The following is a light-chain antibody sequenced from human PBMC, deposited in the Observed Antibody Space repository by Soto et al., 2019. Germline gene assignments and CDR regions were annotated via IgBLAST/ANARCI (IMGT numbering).Light chain of an antibody. CDR1: QNIFTY. V-gene: IGKV3-11*01. Sequence: EIVLTQSPDTLSLTPGERLTLSCRASQNIFTYLAWYQQKPGQAPRLLIFDASSRATGIPARFGGSGSGTDFTLTISSLEPEDLAVYYCQQRYRWPITFGQGTRLEIK. CDR3: QQRYRWPIT. J-gene: IGKJ5*01. CDR2: DAS.